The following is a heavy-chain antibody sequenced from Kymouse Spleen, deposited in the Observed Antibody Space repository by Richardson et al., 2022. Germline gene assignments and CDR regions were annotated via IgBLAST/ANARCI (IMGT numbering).Heavy chain of an antibody. CDR1: GFTFSGSA. J-gene: IGHJ6*02. V-gene: IGHV3-73*02. D-gene: IGHD2-15*01,IGHD2-2*02. Sequence: EVQLVESGGGLVQPGGSLKLSCAASGFTFSGSAMHWVRQASGKGLEWVGRIRSKANSYATAYAASVKGRFTISRDDSKNTAYLQMNSLKTEDTAVYYCTRQAADYYYYGMDVWGQGTTVTVSS. CDR2: IRSKANSYAT. CDR3: TRQAADYYYYGMDV.